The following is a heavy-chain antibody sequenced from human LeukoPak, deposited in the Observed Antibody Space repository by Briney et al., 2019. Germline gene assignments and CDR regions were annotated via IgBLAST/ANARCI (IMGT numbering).Heavy chain of an antibody. CDR1: GGSIRSYY. V-gene: IGHV4-59*01. J-gene: IGHJ3*02. CDR2: IYYSGST. Sequence: PSETLXLTCTVSGGSIRSYYWSWIGQPPGRGGGXVGYIYYSGSTNYNPSLKSRVTISVDTSKNQFSLKLSSVTAADTAVYYCARSPRIAARLGAFDIWGQGTMVTVSS. D-gene: IGHD6-6*01. CDR3: ARSPRIAARLGAFDI.